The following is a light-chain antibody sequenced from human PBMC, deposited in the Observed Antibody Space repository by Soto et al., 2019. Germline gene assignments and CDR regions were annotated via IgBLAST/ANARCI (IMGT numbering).Light chain of an antibody. CDR3: LQDYSYPLT. Sequence: AIQMTQSPSSLSASVGDRVTITCRASQGIRNDLGWYQQRPGKDPKLLIYATSNLQTGVPSRFSGSGSGTDFNLTISSLQPEYFATYYCLQDYSYPLTFGQGTKVEIK. CDR2: ATS. J-gene: IGKJ1*01. V-gene: IGKV1-6*01. CDR1: QGIRND.